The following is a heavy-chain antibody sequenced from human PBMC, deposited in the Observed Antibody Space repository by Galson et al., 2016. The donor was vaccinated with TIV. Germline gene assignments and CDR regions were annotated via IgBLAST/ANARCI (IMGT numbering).Heavy chain of an antibody. CDR2: IDWDGDK. J-gene: IGHJ6*02. Sequence: PALVKPTQTLTLTCSFSGFSLRTSGMCVSWIRQPPGKALEWLARIDWDGDKYYNASLKTRVSISKDTSRNQVVLTMTNMDQVDTGTYYCARNSGHYYGMDVWGQGTLVTVSS. CDR3: ARNSGHYYGMDV. CDR1: GFSLRTSGMC. V-gene: IGHV2-70*11.